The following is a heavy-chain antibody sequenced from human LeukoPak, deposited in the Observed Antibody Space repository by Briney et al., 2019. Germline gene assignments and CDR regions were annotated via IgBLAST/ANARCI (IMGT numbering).Heavy chain of an antibody. D-gene: IGHD1-1*01. CDR2: ISSSSSYI. J-gene: IGHJ3*02. V-gene: IGHV3-21*01. CDR1: GFTFSSYS. CDR3: ARDQNEDAFDI. Sequence: GGSLRLSCAASGFTFSSYSMNWVRQAPGKGLEWVSSISSSSSYIYYADSVKGRFTTSRDNAKNSLYLQMNSLRAEDTAVYYCARDQNEDAFDIWGQGTMVTVSS.